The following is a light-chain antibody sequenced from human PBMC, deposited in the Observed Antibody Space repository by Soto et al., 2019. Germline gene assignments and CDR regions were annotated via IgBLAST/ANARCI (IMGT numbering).Light chain of an antibody. Sequence: EIVMTQSPATLSVSPGERATLSCRASQSVSSNLAWYQQKPGQAPRLLIYGASTRATGIPARFSGSGSGTEFTLTISSQQSEDFAVYYCQQSNNWPPLTFGGGTKVEIK. J-gene: IGKJ4*01. CDR2: GAS. CDR3: QQSNNWPPLT. V-gene: IGKV3-15*01. CDR1: QSVSSN.